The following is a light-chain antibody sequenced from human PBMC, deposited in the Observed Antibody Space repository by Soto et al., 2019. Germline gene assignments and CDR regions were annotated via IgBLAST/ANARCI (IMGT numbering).Light chain of an antibody. CDR1: SSDVGGYNY. V-gene: IGLV2-11*01. Sequence: QSALTQPRSVSGSXXXSVTXXCTGTSSDVGGYNYVSWYQQHPGKAPKLMIYDVSKRPSGVPDRFSGSKSGNTASLTISGLQAEDEADYYCCSYAGSYTFVFGTGTKLTVL. CDR3: CSYAGSYTFV. CDR2: DVS. J-gene: IGLJ1*01.